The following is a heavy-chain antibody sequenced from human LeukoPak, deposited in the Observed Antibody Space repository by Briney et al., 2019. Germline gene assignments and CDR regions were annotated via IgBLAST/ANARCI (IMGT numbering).Heavy chain of an antibody. CDR2: ITTSDGNT. CDR1: GFTFSSYT. J-gene: IGHJ1*01. CDR3: AKEGGLWVPPHGGAP. D-gene: IGHD3-16*01. V-gene: IGHV3-23*01. Sequence: GGSLRLSCAASGFTFSSYTMSWVRQAPGKGLEWVSTITTSDGNTYYADSVKGRFTVSRDNSKNTLFLQMNSLRAEDTAVYYCAKEGGLWVPPHGGAPRGRGTLVPAPS.